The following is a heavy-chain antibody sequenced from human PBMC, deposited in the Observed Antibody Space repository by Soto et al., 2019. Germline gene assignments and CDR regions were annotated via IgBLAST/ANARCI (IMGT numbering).Heavy chain of an antibody. D-gene: IGHD5-12*01. CDR2: IYPGDSDT. CDR3: ASTDVVSTIDDGRDAFDI. J-gene: IGHJ3*02. V-gene: IGHV5-51*01. CDR1: GYRFTNYW. Sequence: GESLKISCKGSGYRFTNYWIGWVRQMPGKGLEWMGVIYPGDSDTRYSPSFQGQVTISADKSISTAYLQWSSLKASDTAIYYCASTDVVSTIDDGRDAFDIWGQGTMVTVSS.